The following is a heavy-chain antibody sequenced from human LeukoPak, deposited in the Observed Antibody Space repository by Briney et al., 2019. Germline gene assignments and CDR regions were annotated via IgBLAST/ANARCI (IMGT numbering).Heavy chain of an antibody. J-gene: IGHJ4*02. V-gene: IGHV4-39*01. Sequence: SETLSLTCTVSGGSISSSSYYWGWIRQPPGKGLEWIGSIYYSGSTYYNPSLKSRITISVDTSKNQFSLKLSSVTAADTAVYYCARSAAYDFWSGFNPLDYWGKGTLVTVSS. CDR3: ARSAAYDFWSGFNPLDY. CDR2: IYYSGST. D-gene: IGHD3-3*01. CDR1: GGSISSSSYY.